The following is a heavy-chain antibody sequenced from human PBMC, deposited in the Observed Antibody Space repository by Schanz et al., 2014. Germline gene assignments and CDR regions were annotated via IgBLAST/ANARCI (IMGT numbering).Heavy chain of an antibody. CDR1: GGTFSSYT. CDR3: ARLGTGMAVAGSVIDSYYYYMDV. CDR2: MNPNSGNT. D-gene: IGHD6-19*01. J-gene: IGHJ6*03. Sequence: QVQLVQSGAEVKKPGSSVKVSCKLSGGTFSSYTISWMRQAPGQGLEWMGWMNPNSGNTGYAQKFQGRVTMTRNTSISTAYMELSSLRSEDTAVYYCARLGTGMAVAGSVIDSYYYYMDVWGEGTTVTVSS. V-gene: IGHV1-8*01.